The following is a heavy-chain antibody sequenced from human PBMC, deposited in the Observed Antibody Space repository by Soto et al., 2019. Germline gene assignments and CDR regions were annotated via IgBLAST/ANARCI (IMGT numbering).Heavy chain of an antibody. J-gene: IGHJ6*02. CDR3: VKTLYCDFWSGPYYYYGMDV. V-gene: IGHV3-30*18. Sequence: QVQLVESGGGVVRPGRSLRLSCAASGFTFSSYGMHWVRQAPGKGLEWVAVISYDGSNKYYADSVKGRFTISRDNSKNTLYLQINSMRPDDTAVYYCVKTLYCDFWSGPYYYYGMDVWGQGTTGTVSS. CDR1: GFTFSSYG. D-gene: IGHD3-3*01. CDR2: ISYDGSNK.